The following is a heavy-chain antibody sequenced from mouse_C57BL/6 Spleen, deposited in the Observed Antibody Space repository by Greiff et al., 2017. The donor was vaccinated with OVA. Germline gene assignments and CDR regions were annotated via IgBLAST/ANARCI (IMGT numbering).Heavy chain of an antibody. V-gene: IGHV1-53*01. D-gene: IGHD2-4*01. CDR2: INPSNGGT. J-gene: IGHJ3*01. CDR1: GYTFTDYT. Sequence: QVQLQQSDAELVKPGASVKISCKVSGYTFTDYTIHWVKQRPGQGLEWIGNINPSNGGTNYNEKFKSKATLTVDKSSSTAYMQLSSLTSEDSAVYDCARGDYDDGWMAYWGQGTLVTVAA. CDR3: ARGDYDDGWMAY.